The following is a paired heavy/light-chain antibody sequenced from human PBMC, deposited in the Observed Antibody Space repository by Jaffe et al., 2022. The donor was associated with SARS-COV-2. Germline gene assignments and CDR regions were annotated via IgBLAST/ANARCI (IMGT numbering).Light chain of an antibody. J-gene: IGLJ2*01. Sequence: QSALTQPASVSGSPGQSITISCTGTNSDVGGYNYVSWYQHHPGKAPKLMIYDVSSRPSGLSNRFSGSKSGNTASLTISGLQPEDEADYYCSSYTTRTTLVFGGGTKLTVL. CDR3: SSYTTRTTLV. CDR1: NSDVGGYNY. V-gene: IGLV2-14*03. CDR2: DVS.
Heavy chain of an antibody. V-gene: IGHV3-23*01. CDR2: ISGSGGST. D-gene: IGHD3-22*01. Sequence: EVQLLESGGGLVQPGGSLRLSCAASGFTFSSYAMSWVRQAPGKGLEWVSAISGSGGSTYYADSVKGRFTISRDNSKSTLFLQMNSLRAEDTAVYYCGRGNYENYYYYYAMNVWGQGTTVTVSS. CDR3: GRGNYENYYYYYAMNV. J-gene: IGHJ6*02. CDR1: GFTFSSYA.